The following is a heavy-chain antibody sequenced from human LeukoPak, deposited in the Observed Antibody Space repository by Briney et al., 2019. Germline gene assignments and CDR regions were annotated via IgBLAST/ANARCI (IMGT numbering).Heavy chain of an antibody. J-gene: IGHJ2*01. D-gene: IGHD5-18*01. Sequence: NPSETLSLTCTVSGGSISSSSYYWGWIRQPPGKGLEWIGSIYYSGSTYYNPSLKSRVTISVDTSKNQFSLKLSSVTAADTAVYYCARHTAILRYFDLWGRGTLVTVSS. CDR2: IYYSGST. CDR1: GGSISSSSYY. V-gene: IGHV4-39*01. CDR3: ARHTAILRYFDL.